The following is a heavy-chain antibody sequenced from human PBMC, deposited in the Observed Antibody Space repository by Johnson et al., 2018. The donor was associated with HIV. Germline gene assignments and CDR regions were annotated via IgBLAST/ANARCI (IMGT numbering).Heavy chain of an antibody. J-gene: IGHJ3*02. CDR1: GFTFSSYA. Sequence: VQLVESGGGLVQPGGSLRLSCAASGFTFSSYAMSWVRQAPGKGLEWVSAISGSGDSIYYADSVKGRFTISRDNSTTTLYLQMTSLGAEEPAVYYCARAGRYSSSWYGGAFDIWGQGTMVTVSS. D-gene: IGHD6-13*01. CDR3: ARAGRYSSSWYGGAFDI. V-gene: IGHV3-23*04. CDR2: ISGSGDSI.